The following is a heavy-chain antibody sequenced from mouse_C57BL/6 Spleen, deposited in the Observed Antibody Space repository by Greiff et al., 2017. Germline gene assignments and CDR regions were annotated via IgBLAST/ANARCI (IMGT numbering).Heavy chain of an antibody. J-gene: IGHJ3*01. CDR1: GFNFNDYY. CDR2: IDPEDGDT. V-gene: IGHV14-2*01. D-gene: IGHD3-1*01. Sequence: EVQLQQPGAELVKPGASVKLSCKASGFNFNDYYMHWVKQRPEQGLEWIGRIDPEDGDTKYAPKFQGKATLTADTASNTAYLQLSSLTSEDSAVYYCARSGKTWFAYWGQGTLVTVSA. CDR3: ARSGKTWFAY.